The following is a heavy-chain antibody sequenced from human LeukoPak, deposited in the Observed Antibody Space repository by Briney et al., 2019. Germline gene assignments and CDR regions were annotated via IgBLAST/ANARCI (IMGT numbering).Heavy chain of an antibody. CDR1: GGSISSSSYY. CDR3: ARHVYDFWSGYSTSGAFDI. V-gene: IGHV4-39*01. J-gene: IGHJ3*02. CDR2: IYYSGST. Sequence: SETLSLTCTVSGGSISSSSYYWGWIRQPPGKGLEWIGSIYYSGSTYYNPSLKSRVTISVDTSKNQFSLKLSSVTAADPAVYYCARHVYDFWSGYSTSGAFDIWGQGTMVTVSS. D-gene: IGHD3-3*01.